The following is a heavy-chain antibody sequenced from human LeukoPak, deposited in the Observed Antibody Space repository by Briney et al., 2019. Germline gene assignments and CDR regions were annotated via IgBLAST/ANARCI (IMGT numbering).Heavy chain of an antibody. CDR3: ARVPYTSAWYILSPDY. J-gene: IGHJ4*02. V-gene: IGHV3-30*04. CDR2: ISYDGSNT. D-gene: IGHD6-19*01. Sequence: GGSLRLSRAASGFIFSSYAMHWVRQAPGKGLEWVAVISYDGSNTYYADSVKGRFTISRDNSKNTLYLQVNSPRPEDTALYFCARVPYTSAWYILSPDYWGQGTLVTVSS. CDR1: GFIFSSYA.